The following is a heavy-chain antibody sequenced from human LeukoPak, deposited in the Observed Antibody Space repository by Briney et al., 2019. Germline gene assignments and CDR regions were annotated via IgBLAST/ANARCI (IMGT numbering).Heavy chain of an antibody. D-gene: IGHD3-22*01. CDR3: ATKVGSYDSSGYYADYFDY. J-gene: IGHJ4*02. V-gene: IGHV1-24*01. CDR2: FDPEDGET. Sequence: ASVKVSCKVSGYTLTELSMHWVRQAPGKGLEWMGGFDPEDGETIYAQKFQGRVTMTEDTSTDTAYMELSSLRSEDTAVYYCATKVGSYDSSGYYADYFDYWGQGTLVTVSS. CDR1: GYTLTELS.